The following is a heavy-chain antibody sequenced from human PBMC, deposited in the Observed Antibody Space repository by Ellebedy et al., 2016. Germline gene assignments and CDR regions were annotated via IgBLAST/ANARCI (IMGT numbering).Heavy chain of an antibody. D-gene: IGHD3-3*01. V-gene: IGHV3-23*01. CDR3: ARLFLENDN. J-gene: IGHJ4*02. CDR1: GFTFSSYW. Sequence: GGSLRLXXAASGFTFSSYWMTWVRQAPGKGLEWVSGINDSGDDTYYADSVKGRFTISRDNSKNTLYLQMNSLRAEDTAVYYCARLFLENDNWGQGTLLTVAS. CDR2: INDSGDDT.